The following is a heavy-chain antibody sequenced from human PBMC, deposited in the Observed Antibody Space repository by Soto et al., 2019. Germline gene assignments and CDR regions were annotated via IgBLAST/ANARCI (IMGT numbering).Heavy chain of an antibody. CDR2: IMPIFRTP. Sequence: QVQLEQSGAGVKKPGSSVKVSCKSSGGTFSNSAISWVRQAPGQGLEWMGGIMPIFRTPDYAQKFQGRVTITADESTSTAYMELSGLRSDDTPVYYCARDKDRPQLGGNYYYILDVWRQGTTVTVSS. J-gene: IGHJ6*02. CDR3: ARDKDRPQLGGNYYYILDV. V-gene: IGHV1-69*12. D-gene: IGHD3-3*02. CDR1: GGTFSNSA.